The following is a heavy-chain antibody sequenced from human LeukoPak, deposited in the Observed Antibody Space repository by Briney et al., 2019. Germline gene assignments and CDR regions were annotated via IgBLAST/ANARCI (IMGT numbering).Heavy chain of an antibody. D-gene: IGHD7-27*01. CDR1: GFTFNTYA. V-gene: IGHV3-21*01. Sequence: PGGSLRLSCAASGFTFNTYAMSWVRQAPGKGLEWVSSITSSSSSMYSADSVKGRLTISRDNAKNSLYLQMNSLRAEDTAVYYCARDLAWGGYWGQGTLVTVSS. CDR2: ITSSSSSM. J-gene: IGHJ4*02. CDR3: ARDLAWGGY.